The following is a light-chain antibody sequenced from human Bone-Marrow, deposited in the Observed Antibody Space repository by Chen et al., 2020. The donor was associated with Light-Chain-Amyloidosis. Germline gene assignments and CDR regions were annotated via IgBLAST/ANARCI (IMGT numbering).Light chain of an antibody. CDR1: SGSIATNY. CDR2: EDD. J-gene: IGLJ3*02. V-gene: IGLV6-57*01. CDR3: QSYQGSSQGV. Sequence: NFMPTQPHSVSESPGKTVIISCTRSSGSIATNYVQWYPQRPGSSPTTVIYEDDQRPSGVPDRFSGSIDRSSNSASLTISGLKTEDEADYYCQSYQGSSQGVFGGGTKLTVL.